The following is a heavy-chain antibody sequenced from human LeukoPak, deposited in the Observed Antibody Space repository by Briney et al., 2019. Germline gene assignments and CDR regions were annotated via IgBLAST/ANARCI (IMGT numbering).Heavy chain of an antibody. Sequence: GGSLRLSCAASGFTFSSYGMHWVRQAPGKGLEWVALISSDGNDKLYGDSVKGRFTISRDDSKSALYLQMNSLRAEDTAVYYCTTKVIRGNSGDDYDDWGQGTLVTVSS. CDR2: ISSDGNDK. CDR3: TTKVIRGNSGDDYDD. J-gene: IGHJ4*02. D-gene: IGHD5-12*01. CDR1: GFTFSSYG. V-gene: IGHV3-30*03.